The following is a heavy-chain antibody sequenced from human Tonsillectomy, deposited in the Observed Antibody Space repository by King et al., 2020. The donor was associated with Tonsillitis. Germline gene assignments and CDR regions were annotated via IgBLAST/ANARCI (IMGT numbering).Heavy chain of an antibody. V-gene: IGHV3-30*18. CDR1: GFTFRIYG. Sequence: VQLVESGGGVVQPGRSLRLSCVASGFTFRIYGMHWVRQAPGKGLEWVAVISYDGSNKYYADSVKGRFTISRDNSMDTLYLQMNSLTAEDTAVYYCAKVGRDSGYYDTSGYYYDCWGQGTLVTVSS. CDR3: AKVGRDSGYYDTSGYYYDC. CDR2: ISYDGSNK. J-gene: IGHJ4*02. D-gene: IGHD3-22*01.